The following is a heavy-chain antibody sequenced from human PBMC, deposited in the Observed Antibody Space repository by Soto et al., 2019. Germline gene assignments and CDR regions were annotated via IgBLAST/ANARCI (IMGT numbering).Heavy chain of an antibody. CDR2: IYYSGST. V-gene: IGHV4-31*03. D-gene: IGHD4-17*01. Sequence: PSETLSLTCTVSGGSISSGGYYWSWIRQHPGKGLEWIGYIYYSGSTYYNPSLKSRVTISVDTSKNQFSLKLSSVTAADMAVYYCARGRFGDYDSDYWGQGTLVTVSS. J-gene: IGHJ4*02. CDR1: GGSISSGGYY. CDR3: ARGRFGDYDSDY.